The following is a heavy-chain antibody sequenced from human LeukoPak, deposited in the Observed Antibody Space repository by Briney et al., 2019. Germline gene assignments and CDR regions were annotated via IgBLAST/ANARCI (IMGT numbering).Heavy chain of an antibody. D-gene: IGHD6-19*01. Sequence: GGSLRLSCAASGFTFSSYSMNWVRQAPGKGLEWVSSISSSSSYIYYADSVKGRFTISRDNAKKSLYLQMKSLRAEDTAVYYNARVGTSSAGYSSGWYSSDYHYYMDVWGKGTTVTVS. V-gene: IGHV3-21*01. J-gene: IGHJ6*03. CDR3: ARVGTSSAGYSSGWYSSDYHYYMDV. CDR2: ISSSSSYI. CDR1: GFTFSSYS.